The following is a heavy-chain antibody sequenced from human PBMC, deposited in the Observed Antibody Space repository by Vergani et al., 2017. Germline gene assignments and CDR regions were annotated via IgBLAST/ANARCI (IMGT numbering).Heavy chain of an antibody. V-gene: IGHV4-34*01. CDR2: INHSGST. D-gene: IGHD3-10*01. CDR1: GGSSSGYY. Sequence: QVQLQQWGAGLLKPSETLSLTCAVYGGSSSGYYWSWIRQPPGKGLEWIGEINHSGSTNYNPSLKSRVTISVDTSKNQFSLKLSSVIAADTAVYYCARGGATVSGFGEPHYYYMDVWGKGSTVTVSS. J-gene: IGHJ6*03. CDR3: ARGGATVSGFGEPHYYYMDV.